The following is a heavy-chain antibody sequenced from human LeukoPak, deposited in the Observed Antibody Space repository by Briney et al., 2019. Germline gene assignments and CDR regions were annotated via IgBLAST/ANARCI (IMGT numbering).Heavy chain of an antibody. CDR3: AKDYYYDSSGYSEPGALDI. CDR1: GFTFSSYA. J-gene: IGHJ3*02. V-gene: IGHV3-23*01. CDR2: ISGSGGRT. D-gene: IGHD3-22*01. Sequence: GGSLRLSCAASGFTFSSYAMSWVRQAPGKGLEWVSGISGSGGRTYYADSVKGRFTISRDNSKNTLYLQMNSLRAEDTAVYYCAKDYYYDSSGYSEPGALDIWGQGTMVTVSS.